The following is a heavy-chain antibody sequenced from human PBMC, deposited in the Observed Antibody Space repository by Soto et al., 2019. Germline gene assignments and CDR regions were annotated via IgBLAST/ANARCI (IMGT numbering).Heavy chain of an antibody. V-gene: IGHV1-69*06. J-gene: IGHJ6*02. CDR3: ARPDTYYDFWSGYYYGMDV. D-gene: IGHD3-3*01. CDR2: IIPIFGTA. CDR1: GGTFSSYA. Sequence: QVQLVQSGAEVKKPGSSVKVSCKASGGTFSSYAISWVRQAPGQGLEWMGGIIPIFGTANYAQKFQGRVTITADKSTSTAYMELSSLRSEDTAVYYCARPDTYYDFWSGYYYGMDVRGQGTTVTVSS.